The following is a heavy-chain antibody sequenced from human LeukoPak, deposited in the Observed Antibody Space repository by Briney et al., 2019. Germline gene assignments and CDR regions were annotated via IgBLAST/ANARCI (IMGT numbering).Heavy chain of an antibody. CDR2: IYYSGST. Sequence: ASQTLSLTCTVSGGSISSGGYYWSWIRQPPGKGLEWIGYIYYSGSTNYNPSLKSRVTISVDTSKNQFSLKLSSVTAADTAVYYCARGGIVAPFDYWGQGTLVTVSS. V-gene: IGHV4-61*08. D-gene: IGHD1-26*01. CDR3: ARGGIVAPFDY. J-gene: IGHJ4*02. CDR1: GGSISSGGYY.